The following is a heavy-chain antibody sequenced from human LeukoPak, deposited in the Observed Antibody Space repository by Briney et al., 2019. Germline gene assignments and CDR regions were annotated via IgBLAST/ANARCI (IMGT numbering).Heavy chain of an antibody. Sequence: GESLKISCKGSGYPFTSYWIGWVRQMPGKGLEWMGIIYPGDSDTRYSPSFQGQVTISADKSITTAYLQWSSLKASDTAMYYCARLSTVSDSSGYYYESSEYFDYWGQGTLVTVSS. V-gene: IGHV5-51*01. CDR3: ARLSTVSDSSGYYYESSEYFDY. J-gene: IGHJ4*02. CDR2: IYPGDSDT. CDR1: GYPFTSYW. D-gene: IGHD3-22*01.